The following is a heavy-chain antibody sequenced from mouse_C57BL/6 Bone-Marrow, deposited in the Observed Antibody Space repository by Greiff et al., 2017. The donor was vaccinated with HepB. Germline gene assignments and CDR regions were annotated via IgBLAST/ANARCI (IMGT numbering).Heavy chain of an antibody. CDR2: IHPNSGST. CDR3: ARFYGSSRYYFDY. CDR1: GYTFTSYW. Sequence: QVQLQQPGAELVKPGASVKLSCKASGYTFTSYWMHWVKQRPGQGLEWIGMIHPNSGSTNYNEKFKSKATLTVDKSSSTAYMQLSSLTSEDSAVYYCARFYGSSRYYFDYWGQGTTLTVSS. D-gene: IGHD1-1*01. J-gene: IGHJ2*01. V-gene: IGHV1-64*01.